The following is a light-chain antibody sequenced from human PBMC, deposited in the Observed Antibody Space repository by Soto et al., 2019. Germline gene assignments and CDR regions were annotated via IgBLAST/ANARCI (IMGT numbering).Light chain of an antibody. CDR2: GAS. CDR1: QSVSSSY. Sequence: EIVLTQSPGTLYLSPGERATLSCRASQSVSSSYLAWYQQKPGQAPRLLIYGASSRATGIPDRFSGSGSGTDFTLTISRLEPDDFAVYYCQQYGSSFTFGPGTKVDIK. CDR3: QQYGSSFT. V-gene: IGKV3-20*01. J-gene: IGKJ3*01.